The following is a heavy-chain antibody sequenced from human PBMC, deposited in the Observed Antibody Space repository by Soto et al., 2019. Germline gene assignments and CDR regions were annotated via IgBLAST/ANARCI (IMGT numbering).Heavy chain of an antibody. V-gene: IGHV1-18*01. D-gene: IGHD3-10*01. Sequence: ASVKVSCKASGYTFTSYGISWVRQAPGQGLEWMGWISAYNGNTNYAQKLQGRVTMTTDTSTSTAYMELRSLRSDDTAVYYCARAPATYYYGSGSYYYYYYMDVWGKGTTVTVSS. J-gene: IGHJ6*03. CDR3: ARAPATYYYGSGSYYYYYYMDV. CDR2: ISAYNGNT. CDR1: GYTFTSYG.